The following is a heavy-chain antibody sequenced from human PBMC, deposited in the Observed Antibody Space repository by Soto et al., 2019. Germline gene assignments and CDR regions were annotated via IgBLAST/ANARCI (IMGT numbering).Heavy chain of an antibody. J-gene: IGHJ4*02. V-gene: IGHV4-31*03. CDR1: NASITSSGYY. CDR3: ARMSGTYYVPDY. D-gene: IGHD1-26*01. CDR2: IYHSGST. Sequence: QVQLQESGPRLVEASQTLSLTCTVSNASITSSGYYWSLVRQPPGKRLEWIGYIYHSGSTFYSPSLQSRLTMSVDTSKNQFSLTLRSVTAADTAVYHCARMSGTYYVPDYWGQGTLVTVSS.